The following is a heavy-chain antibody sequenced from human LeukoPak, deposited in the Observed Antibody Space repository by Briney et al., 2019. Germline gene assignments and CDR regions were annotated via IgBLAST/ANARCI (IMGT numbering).Heavy chain of an antibody. D-gene: IGHD1/OR15-1a*01. J-gene: IGHJ4*02. V-gene: IGHV3-74*01. Sequence: GGSLRLSCAASGFTFSSYWMHWVRQGPGKGLVWVSRINSDGTSTTYADSVKGRFTISRDNAKNSLYLQIHSLRVEDTAVYFCARDQVNWNNGVDFWGQGTLVTVSS. CDR3: ARDQVNWNNGVDF. CDR2: INSDGTST. CDR1: GFTFSSYW.